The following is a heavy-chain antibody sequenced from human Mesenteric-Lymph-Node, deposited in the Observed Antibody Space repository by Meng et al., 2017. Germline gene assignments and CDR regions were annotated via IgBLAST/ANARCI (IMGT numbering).Heavy chain of an antibody. CDR2: ISGSGGST. Sequence: GESLKISCAASGFTFSSYGMHWVRQAPGEGLEWVSAISGSGGSTYYADSVKGRFTISRDNSKNTLYLQMNSLRAEDTAVYYCAKGGLWTATSFWGQGTLVTVSS. D-gene: IGHD2-21*01. J-gene: IGHJ4*02. CDR1: GFTFSSYG. V-gene: IGHV3-23*01. CDR3: AKGGLWTATSF.